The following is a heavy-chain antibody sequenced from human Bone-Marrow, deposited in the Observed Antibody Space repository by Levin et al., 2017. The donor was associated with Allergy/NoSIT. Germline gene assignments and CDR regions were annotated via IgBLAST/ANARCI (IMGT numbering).Heavy chain of an antibody. D-gene: IGHD3-16*01. CDR1: GGSVSSGSYY. CDR3: AREVRAVQDDYSYPFDY. Sequence: PSETLSLTCTVSGGSVSSGSYYWSWIRQPPGKGLEWIGYIYYSGSTNYNPSLKSRVTISVDTSKNQFSLKLSSVTAADTAVYYCAREVRAVQDDYSYPFDYWGQGTLVTVSS. V-gene: IGHV4-61*01. CDR2: IYYSGST. J-gene: IGHJ4*02.